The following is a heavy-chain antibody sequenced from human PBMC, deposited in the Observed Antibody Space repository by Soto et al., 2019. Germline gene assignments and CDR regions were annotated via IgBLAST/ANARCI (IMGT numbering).Heavy chain of an antibody. Sequence: EVQLVESGGGLVQPGGSLRLSCAASGFNFRRYWMSWVRQAPGKGLEWVANIKEDGSEQYYVDSVKGRVTICRDNAKNSLSLPMNSPRAEDTAIYYCARDPTASYGDSLLFDYWGQGTLVIVSS. V-gene: IGHV3-7*01. D-gene: IGHD4-17*01. CDR2: IKEDGSEQ. CDR3: ARDPTASYGDSLLFDY. CDR1: GFNFRRYW. J-gene: IGHJ4*02.